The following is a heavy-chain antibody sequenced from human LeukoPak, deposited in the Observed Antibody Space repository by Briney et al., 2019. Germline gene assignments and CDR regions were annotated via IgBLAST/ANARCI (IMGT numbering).Heavy chain of an antibody. CDR3: ARERDYYGSGSYYSFDY. Sequence: ASVKVSCKASGYTFTSYAMHWVRQAPGQRLEWMGWINAGNGNTKYSQKFQGRVTITRDTSASTAYMELSSLRSEDTAVYYCARERDYYGSGSYYSFDYWGQGTLVTVSS. J-gene: IGHJ4*02. V-gene: IGHV1-3*01. CDR2: INAGNGNT. CDR1: GYTFTSYA. D-gene: IGHD3-10*01.